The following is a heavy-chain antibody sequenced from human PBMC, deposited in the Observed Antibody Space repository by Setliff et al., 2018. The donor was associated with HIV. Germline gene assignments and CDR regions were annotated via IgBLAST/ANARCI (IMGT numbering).Heavy chain of an antibody. D-gene: IGHD3-9*01. V-gene: IGHV4-38-2*02. CDR1: GIPIDRVYS. CDR3: ARDQSDYNVLTGFGDFDY. CDR2: ISHSGST. Sequence: PSETLSLTCGVSGIPIDRVYSWAWIRQPPGKGLEWIGTISHSGSTHYNSPLQGRISISIDTPKNQFSLTLTSVTAADTAMYYCARDQSDYNVLTGFGDFDYWGHGTLVTVSS. J-gene: IGHJ4*01.